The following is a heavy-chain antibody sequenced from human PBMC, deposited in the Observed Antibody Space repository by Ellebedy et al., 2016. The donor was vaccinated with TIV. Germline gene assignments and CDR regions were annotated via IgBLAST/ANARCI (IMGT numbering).Heavy chain of an antibody. V-gene: IGHV1-2*04. CDR1: GYTFTGYY. CDR3: ATMTYRYYYGMDV. CDR2: INPNSGGT. Sequence: AASVKVSCKASGYTFTGYYIHWVRQAPGQGLEWMGWINPNSGGTNYVQKLQGWVTMTRDTSINAAYMELSRLRSDDTAMYYCATMTYRYYYGMDVWGQGTAVTVSS. J-gene: IGHJ6*02. D-gene: IGHD2-21*02.